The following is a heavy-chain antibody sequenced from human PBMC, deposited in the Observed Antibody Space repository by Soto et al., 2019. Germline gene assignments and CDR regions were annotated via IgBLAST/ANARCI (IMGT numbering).Heavy chain of an antibody. CDR1: GYALTGLS. CDR3: ATASRLGDNVLRYFDRLGPPTFYYGMDV. J-gene: IGHJ6*02. CDR2: FDPEDGET. Sequence: GASAKVCCEVCGYALTGLSLHWVRQAPGKGLEWMGGFDPEDGETIYAQKFQGRVTMTEDTSTDTAYMELSSLRSEDTAVYYCATASRLGDNVLRYFDRLGPPTFYYGMDVWGQGTTVTVSS. V-gene: IGHV1-24*01. D-gene: IGHD3-9*01.